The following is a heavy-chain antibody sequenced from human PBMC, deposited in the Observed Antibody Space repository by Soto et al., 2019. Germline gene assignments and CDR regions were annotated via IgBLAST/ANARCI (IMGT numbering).Heavy chain of an antibody. CDR2: IIPVLGTP. D-gene: IGHD6-13*01. Sequence: QVHLVQSSAEVKKPGSSVKVSCKASGGTFTSIAFSWVRQAPGQGLEWMGGIIPVLGTPNYAQKFQARVTITADAPTTTVHMELSSLRSDDTAVYYCASSAGLDHLLNYYGLNVWGQGTTVTV. CDR1: GGTFTSIA. J-gene: IGHJ6*02. CDR3: ASSAGLDHLLNYYGLNV. V-gene: IGHV1-69*01.